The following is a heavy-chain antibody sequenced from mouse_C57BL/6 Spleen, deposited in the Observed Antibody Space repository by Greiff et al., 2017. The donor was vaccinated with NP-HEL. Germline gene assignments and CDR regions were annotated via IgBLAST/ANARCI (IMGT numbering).Heavy chain of an antibody. Sequence: QVQLQQSGAELVKPGASVKVSCKASGYTFTGYWMHWVKQRPGHGLEWIGSIHPSDSDTTYNQKFKGKATLTVDKSSSTAYMQLSSLTSEDSAVYCCALARVTTYAMDYWGQGTSVTVSS. CDR3: ALARVTTYAMDY. V-gene: IGHV1-74*01. D-gene: IGHD2-2*01. J-gene: IGHJ4*01. CDR1: GYTFTGYW. CDR2: IHPSDSDT.